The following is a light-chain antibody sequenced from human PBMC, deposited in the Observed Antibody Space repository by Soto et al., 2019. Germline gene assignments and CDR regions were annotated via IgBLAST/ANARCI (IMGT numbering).Light chain of an antibody. CDR1: SGHSSYA. CDR2: VNNDGTH. J-gene: IGLJ2*01. CDR3: QTWGTGIQV. Sequence: QLVLTQSPSASASRGASVKLTCTLSSGHSSYAIAWHQQQPDKGPRYLMKVNNDGTHSKGGGIPDRFSGSTSGAERYLTISSLQSEDDADYYCQTWGTGIQVFGGGTKLTVL. V-gene: IGLV4-69*01.